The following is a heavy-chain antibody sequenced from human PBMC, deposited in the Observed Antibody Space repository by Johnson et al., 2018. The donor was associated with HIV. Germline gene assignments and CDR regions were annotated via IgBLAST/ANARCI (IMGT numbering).Heavy chain of an antibody. CDR2: IKSKTDGGTT. V-gene: IGHV3-15*01. D-gene: IGHD6-13*01. CDR3: AKSIAAAGTNAFDI. Sequence: VQLVESGGGLVKPGGSLRLSCAASGFTFSNAWMTWVRQAPGKGLEWVGRIKSKTDGGTTDYAAPVKGRFTISRDNAKNSLYLQMNSLRAEDTAVYYCAKSIAAAGTNAFDIWGQGTMVTVSS. J-gene: IGHJ3*02. CDR1: GFTFSNAW.